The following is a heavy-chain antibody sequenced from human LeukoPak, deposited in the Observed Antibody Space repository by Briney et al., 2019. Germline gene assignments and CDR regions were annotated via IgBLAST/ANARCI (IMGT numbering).Heavy chain of an antibody. J-gene: IGHJ4*02. CDR1: GYTFTGYY. CDR3: AKARRDDYNRPLDY. V-gene: IGHV1-2*02. D-gene: IGHD5-24*01. Sequence: ASVKVSCKASGYTFTGYYMHWVRQAPGQGLEWMGWINPNSGGTNYAQKFQGRVTMTRDTSISTAYMELSRLRSDDTAVYYCAKARRDDYNRPLDYWGQGALVTVSS. CDR2: INPNSGGT.